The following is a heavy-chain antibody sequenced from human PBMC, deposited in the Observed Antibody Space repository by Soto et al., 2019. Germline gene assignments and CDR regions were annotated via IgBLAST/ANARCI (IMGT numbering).Heavy chain of an antibody. CDR2: IYYSGST. V-gene: IGHV4-39*01. Sequence: SETLSLTCTVSGGSISSSSYYWGWIRQPPGKGLEWIGSIYYSGSTYYNPSLKSRVTISVDTSKNQFSLKLSSVTAADTAVYYCARQTAVTAVPFDYWGQGSLVTVSS. CDR1: GGSISSSSYY. CDR3: ARQTAVTAVPFDY. D-gene: IGHD2-21*02. J-gene: IGHJ4*02.